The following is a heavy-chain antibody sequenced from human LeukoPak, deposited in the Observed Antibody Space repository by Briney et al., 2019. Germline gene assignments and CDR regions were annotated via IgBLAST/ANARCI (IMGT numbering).Heavy chain of an antibody. CDR1: GYTFTSYA. Sequence: ASVKVSCKASGYTFTSYAMHWVRQAPGQRLEWMGWINAGNGNTKYSQKFQGRVTIIRETSASAVYMELGSLRSEDTGVYYCARSYYDFWSGYYPFDYWGQGTLVTVSS. D-gene: IGHD3-3*01. J-gene: IGHJ4*02. V-gene: IGHV1-3*01. CDR2: INAGNGNT. CDR3: ARSYYDFWSGYYPFDY.